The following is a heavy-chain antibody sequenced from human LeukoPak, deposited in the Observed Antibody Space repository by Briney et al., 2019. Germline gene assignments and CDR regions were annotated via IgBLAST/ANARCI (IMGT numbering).Heavy chain of an antibody. Sequence: SETLSLTCAVSGGSISSGGYSWSWIRHPPGKGLEWIGYIYHSGSTYYNPSLKSRVTISVDRSKNQFSLKLSSVTAADTAVYYCASTGYCSSTSCYHFDYWGQGTLVTVSS. CDR1: GGSISSGGYS. V-gene: IGHV4-30-2*01. CDR3: ASTGYCSSTSCYHFDY. J-gene: IGHJ4*02. CDR2: IYHSGST. D-gene: IGHD2-2*01.